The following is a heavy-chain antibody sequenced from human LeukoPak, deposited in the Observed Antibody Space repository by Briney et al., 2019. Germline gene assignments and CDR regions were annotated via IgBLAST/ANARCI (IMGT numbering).Heavy chain of an antibody. V-gene: IGHV3-30*04. CDR2: ISADGTSQ. CDR3: ARRHYYGSGNYKGNGMDV. Sequence: PGRSLRLSCAASGFTFSSYAFHWVRQAPGKGLEWVAVISADGTSQKYADPVKGRFTISRDDSKNTLYLQMNSLSAEDTAVYYCARRHYYGSGNYKGNGMDVWGQGTTVTVSS. CDR1: GFTFSSYA. D-gene: IGHD3-10*01. J-gene: IGHJ6*02.